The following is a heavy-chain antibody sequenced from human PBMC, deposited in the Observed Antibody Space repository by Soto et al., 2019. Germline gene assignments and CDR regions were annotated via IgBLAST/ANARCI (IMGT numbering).Heavy chain of an antibody. CDR1: GGTFSNYV. Sequence: SVKVSCKTSGGTFSNYVISWVRQAPGQGLEWMGGIIPMFGTVNYTQKLQGRVTITADESTSTAYMELISLRSEDTAVYYCARSYDTSGYYYYDALDIWGQGTLVTVSS. CDR3: ARSYDTSGYYYYDALDI. CDR2: IIPMFGTV. V-gene: IGHV1-69*13. D-gene: IGHD3-22*01. J-gene: IGHJ3*02.